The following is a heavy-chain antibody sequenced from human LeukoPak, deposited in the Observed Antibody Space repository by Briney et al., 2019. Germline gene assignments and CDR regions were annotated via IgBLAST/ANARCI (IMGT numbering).Heavy chain of an antibody. J-gene: IGHJ4*02. CDR2: IYYSGST. CDR1: GGSVSSYF. Sequence: SETLSLTCTVSGGSVSSYFWSWIRQPPGKGLEWIGSIYYSGSTYYNPSLKSRVTIFVDTSKDQFSLKLSAVTAADTAVYYCARQSGYNYGSPDYWGQGTLVTVSS. D-gene: IGHD5-18*01. V-gene: IGHV4-59*05. CDR3: ARQSGYNYGSPDY.